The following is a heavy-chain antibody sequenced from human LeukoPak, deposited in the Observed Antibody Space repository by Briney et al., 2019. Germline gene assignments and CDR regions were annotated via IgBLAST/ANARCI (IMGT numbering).Heavy chain of an antibody. V-gene: IGHV3-48*03. J-gene: IGHJ6*02. CDR1: GFTFRSYD. CDR2: ICSSGSTI. CDR3: ARDTSDSSSWYKIYYYYGMDV. D-gene: IGHD6-13*01. Sequence: GALRLSCATSGFTFRSYDMKLVRQAPGEGLEWVSLICSSGSTIYYADSVKGRFTISRDNAKNSLYLQMNSLRAEDTAVYYCARDTSDSSSWYKIYYYYGMDVWGQGTTVTVSS.